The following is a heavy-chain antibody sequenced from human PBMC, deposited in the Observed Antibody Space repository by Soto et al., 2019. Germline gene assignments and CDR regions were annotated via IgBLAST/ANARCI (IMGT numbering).Heavy chain of an antibody. CDR3: ARGLYPPTYYDFWSGYYTGGSFDY. CDR2: INHSGST. CDR1: GGSFSGYY. V-gene: IGHV4-34*01. Sequence: QVQLQQWGAGLLKPSETLSLTCAVYGGSFSGYYWSWIRQPPGKGLEWIGEINHSGSTNYNPSLKSRVTISVDAAKNQVSLQLSSGTAADTAVYYCARGLYPPTYYDFWSGYYTGGSFDYWGQGTLVTVSS. J-gene: IGHJ4*02. D-gene: IGHD3-3*01.